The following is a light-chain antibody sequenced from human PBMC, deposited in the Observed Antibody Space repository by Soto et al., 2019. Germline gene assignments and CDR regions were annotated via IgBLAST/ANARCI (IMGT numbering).Light chain of an antibody. CDR3: QQYGSSPPIT. V-gene: IGKV3-20*01. CDR2: GAS. J-gene: IGKJ5*01. Sequence: PGARATLSCRASQCVSSSYLAWYQQKPGQAPRILIYGASSRATGIPDRFSRSGSGTDFTLTISRLEPEDCAVYYCQQYGSSPPITFGQGTRLEIK. CDR1: QCVSSSY.